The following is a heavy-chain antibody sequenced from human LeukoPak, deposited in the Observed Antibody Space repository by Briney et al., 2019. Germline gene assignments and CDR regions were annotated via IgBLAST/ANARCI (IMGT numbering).Heavy chain of an antibody. CDR1: GFTFSSYS. CDR2: ISSSSSYI. J-gene: IGHJ4*02. CDR3: ARVTLEDSSRGY. Sequence: GGSLRLSCAASGFTFSSYSMNWVRQAPGKGLEWVSSISSSSSYIYYADSVKGRFTISRDNAKNSLYLQMNSLRAEDTAVYYCARVTLEDSSRGYWGQGALVTVSS. V-gene: IGHV3-21*01. D-gene: IGHD3-22*01.